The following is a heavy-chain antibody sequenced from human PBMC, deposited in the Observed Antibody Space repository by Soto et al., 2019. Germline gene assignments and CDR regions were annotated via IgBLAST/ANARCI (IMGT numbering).Heavy chain of an antibody. CDR1: GFTFNNYG. CDR3: AKDGMFDSSGYYYYVDY. J-gene: IGHJ4*02. D-gene: IGHD3-22*01. Sequence: GGSLRLSCGASGFTFNNYGMHWARQAPGKGLEWVSVISYDGTNKYYVDSVKGRFTISRDNSKNTLYLQMNSLRAEDTAVYYCAKDGMFDSSGYYYYVDYWGQGTRVTVSS. CDR2: ISYDGTNK. V-gene: IGHV3-30*18.